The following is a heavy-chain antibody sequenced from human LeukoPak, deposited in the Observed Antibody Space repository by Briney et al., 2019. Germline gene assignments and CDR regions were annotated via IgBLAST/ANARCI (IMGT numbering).Heavy chain of an antibody. CDR3: AIAADYSDSGRMGHY. D-gene: IGHD4-11*01. CDR1: GYTFTSYD. CDR2: MNPNSGNT. J-gene: IGHJ4*02. Sequence: ASVKVSCKASGYTFTSYDINWVRQATGQGLEWMGWMNPNSGNTGYAQKFQGRVTMTRNTSISTAHMELRSLRSEDTAVYYCAIAADYSDSGRMGHYWGQGTLVTVSS. V-gene: IGHV1-8*01.